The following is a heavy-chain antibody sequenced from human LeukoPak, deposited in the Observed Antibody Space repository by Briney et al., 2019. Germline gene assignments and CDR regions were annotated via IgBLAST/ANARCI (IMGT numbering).Heavy chain of an antibody. V-gene: IGHV6-1*01. CDR2: TFYRSKWYN. Sequence: SQTLSLTCAISDYSVSSNTAAWNWIRQSPSRSLEWLGRTFYRSKWYNDYAVSVKSRITINPDTSKNQFSLQLNSVTPEDTAVYYCASDGWPAFDFWGQGTLVTVSS. J-gene: IGHJ4*02. D-gene: IGHD2-15*01. CDR1: DYSVSSNTAA. CDR3: ASDGWPAFDF.